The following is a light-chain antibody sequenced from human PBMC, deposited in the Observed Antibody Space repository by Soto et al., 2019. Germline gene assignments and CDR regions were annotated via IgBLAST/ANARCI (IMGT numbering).Light chain of an antibody. V-gene: IGKV2-30*02. J-gene: IGKJ5*01. Sequence: DVVMTQSALSLPVTLGQPASISWRSNQSLVHSDGIAYFSWFQQRPGRSPRRLIYKVSNRDSGVPARFSGSGSGTDFALKISRVEAEDVGVYYCMQGTHWPITFGQGTRLEIK. CDR3: MQGTHWPIT. CDR2: KVS. CDR1: QSLVHSDGIAY.